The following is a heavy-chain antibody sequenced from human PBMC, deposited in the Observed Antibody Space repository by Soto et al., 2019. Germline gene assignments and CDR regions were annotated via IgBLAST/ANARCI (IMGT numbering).Heavy chain of an antibody. CDR1: GFSFSSYA. D-gene: IGHD1-26*01. CDR3: AKDGGSYAYYFDY. CDR2: ISGSGGST. V-gene: IGHV3-23*01. Sequence: EVQLLESGGGLVQPGGSRRLSCAASGFSFSSYAMSWVRQAPGKGLEWVSAISGSGGSTYYAHSVKGRFTISRDNSKNTLYLQMNSLRAEDTAVYYCAKDGGSYAYYFDYWGQGTLVTVSS. J-gene: IGHJ4*02.